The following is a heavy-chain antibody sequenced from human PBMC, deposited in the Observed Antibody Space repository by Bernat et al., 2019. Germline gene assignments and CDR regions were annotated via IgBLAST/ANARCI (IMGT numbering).Heavy chain of an antibody. CDR1: GYTFTGYY. D-gene: IGHD6-13*01. CDR2: INPNSGGT. J-gene: IGHJ5*02. Sequence: QVQLVQSGAEVKKPGASVKVSCKASGYTFTGYYMHWVRQAPGQGLEWMGWINPNSGGTRDAQKVQGRVPMTRDTSISTAYMELSRLRSDDTAVYYCAREPYSSSWYRGGWFDPWGQGTLVTVSS. V-gene: IGHV1-2*02. CDR3: AREPYSSSWYRGGWFDP.